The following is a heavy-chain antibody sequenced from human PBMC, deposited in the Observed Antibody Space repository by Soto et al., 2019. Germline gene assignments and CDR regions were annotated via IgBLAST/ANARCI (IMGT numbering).Heavy chain of an antibody. CDR1: GFTFSSYA. Sequence: PGGSLRLSCAASGFTFSSYAMTWVRQAPGKGLEWVSGLSGSGDSTYYADSVKGRFTISRDNAKNSVSLQMNTLRVEDTAVYYCAREDSIIIPAVSDFWGQGTLVTVSS. D-gene: IGHD2-2*01. V-gene: IGHV3-23*01. J-gene: IGHJ4*02. CDR3: AREDSIIIPAVSDF. CDR2: LSGSGDST.